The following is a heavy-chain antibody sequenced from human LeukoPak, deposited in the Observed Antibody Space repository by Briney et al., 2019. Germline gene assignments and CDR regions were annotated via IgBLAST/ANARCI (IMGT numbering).Heavy chain of an antibody. CDR3: ASGTTDIVVVPATLRNYYFDY. J-gene: IGHJ4*02. V-gene: IGHV1-69*06. CDR2: IITMFGTA. Sequence: ASVKVSCKASGGTFSSYEISWVRQAPGQGLEWMGGIITMFGTAKYAQKFQGRVTITADKSTSTAYMELSSLRSEDTAVYYCASGTTDIVVVPATLRNYYFDYWGQGTLVTVSS. D-gene: IGHD2-2*01. CDR1: GGTFSSYE.